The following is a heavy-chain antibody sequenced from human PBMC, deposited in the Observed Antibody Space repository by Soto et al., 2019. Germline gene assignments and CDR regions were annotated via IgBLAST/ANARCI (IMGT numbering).Heavy chain of an antibody. CDR3: AGISSLQWYYMDV. Sequence: QVQLQQSGPGLVRPSQTLSLTCAISGDSVSSNSAAWNWIRQSPSRGLEWLGRTYYRSRWYNDYAVSVRSRITVNADTSKNQFSLHLSSVTPEDTAVYYCAGISSLQWYYMDVWDKGTTVTVSS. J-gene: IGHJ6*03. V-gene: IGHV6-1*01. CDR2: TYYRSRWYN. CDR1: GDSVSSNSAA. D-gene: IGHD6-19*01.